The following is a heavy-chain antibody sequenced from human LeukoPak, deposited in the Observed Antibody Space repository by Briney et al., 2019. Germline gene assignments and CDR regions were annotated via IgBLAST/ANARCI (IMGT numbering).Heavy chain of an antibody. CDR2: INPNSGGT. J-gene: IGHJ6*03. D-gene: IGHD3-3*01. CDR1: GYTFTGYY. V-gene: IGHV1-2*02. Sequence: ASVKVSCKASGYTFTGYYMHWVRQAPGQGLEWMGWINPNSGGTNYAQKFQGRVTMTRDTSISTAYMELSSLRSDDTAVYYCASAPIFGVVIMNYYYYMDVWGKGTTVTVSS. CDR3: ASAPIFGVVIMNYYYYMDV.